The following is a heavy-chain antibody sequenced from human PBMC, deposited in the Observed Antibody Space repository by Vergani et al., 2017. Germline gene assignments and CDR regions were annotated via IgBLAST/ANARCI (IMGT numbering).Heavy chain of an antibody. V-gene: IGHV1-24*01. J-gene: IGHJ6*03. Sequence: QVQLVQSGAEVKKPGASVKVSCKVSGYTLTELSMHWVRQAPGKGLEWMGGFDPEDGETIYAQKFQGRVTMTEDTSTDTAYMELSSLRSEDTAVYYCATLGLGYCSSTSCYRDYYYYMDVWGKGTTVTVSS. CDR2: FDPEDGET. CDR1: GYTLTELS. CDR3: ATLGLGYCSSTSCYRDYYYYMDV. D-gene: IGHD2-2*01.